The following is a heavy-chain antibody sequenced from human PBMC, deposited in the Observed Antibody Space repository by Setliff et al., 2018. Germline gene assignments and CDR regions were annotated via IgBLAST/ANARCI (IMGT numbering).Heavy chain of an antibody. J-gene: IGHJ3*01. Sequence: PSETLSLTCSVYGESFSNNYWSWIRQSPGKGLEWIGEVNRYGSGDYNPSLESRVTISVDTSKKEFSLTLTSVTAADTALYYCRQAVVGRDVFDVWGQGTMVTVSS. CDR3: RQAVVGRDVFDV. V-gene: IGHV4-34*01. D-gene: IGHD1-1*01. CDR2: VNRYGSG. CDR1: GESFSNNY.